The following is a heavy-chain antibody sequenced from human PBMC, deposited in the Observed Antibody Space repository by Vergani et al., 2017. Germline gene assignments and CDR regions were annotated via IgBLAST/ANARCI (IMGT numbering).Heavy chain of an antibody. D-gene: IGHD4-17*01. CDR2: ISGSGGST. V-gene: IGHV3-23*01. CDR1: GFTFSSYA. CDR3: AEWGNGEGGGPDAFDI. J-gene: IGHJ3*02. Sequence: EVQLLESGGGLVQPGGSLRLSCAASGFTFSSYAMSWVRQAPGKGLEWVSAISGSGGSTYYADSVKGRFTISRDNSKNTLYLQRNSLGAEDTAVYYCAEWGNGEGGGPDAFDIWGQGTMVTVSS.